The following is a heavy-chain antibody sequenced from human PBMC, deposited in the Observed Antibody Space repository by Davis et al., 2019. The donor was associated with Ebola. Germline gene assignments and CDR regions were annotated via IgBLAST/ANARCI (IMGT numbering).Heavy chain of an antibody. D-gene: IGHD6-6*01. Sequence: GESLKISCAASGFPFSVYFMSWVRQAPGKGLEWVSVIYSGGSTYYADSVKGRFTISRDNSKNTLYLQMNSLRAEDTAVYYCASSSSPDYWGQGTLVTVSS. CDR1: GFPFSVYF. CDR3: ASSSSPDY. V-gene: IGHV3-53*01. CDR2: IYSGGST. J-gene: IGHJ4*02.